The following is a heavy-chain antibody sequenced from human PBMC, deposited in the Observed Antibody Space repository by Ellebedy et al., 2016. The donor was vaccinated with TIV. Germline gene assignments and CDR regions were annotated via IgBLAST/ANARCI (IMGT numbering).Heavy chain of an antibody. D-gene: IGHD3-22*01. CDR3: ARDHVGSSGYYPSFPTPPGY. CDR1: GFTFSSYG. V-gene: IGHV3-30*03. J-gene: IGHJ4*02. CDR2: ISYDGSNK. Sequence: GESLKISCAASGFTFSSYGMHWVRQAPGKGLEWVAVISYDGSNKYYADSVKGRFTISRDNSKNTLYLQMNSLRAEDTAVYYCARDHVGSSGYYPSFPTPPGYWGQGTLVTVSS.